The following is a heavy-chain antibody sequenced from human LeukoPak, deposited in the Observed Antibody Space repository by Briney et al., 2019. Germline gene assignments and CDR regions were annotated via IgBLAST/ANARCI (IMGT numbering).Heavy chain of an antibody. D-gene: IGHD3-22*01. J-gene: IGHJ4*02. CDR2: ISAYNGNT. CDR1: GYTFTSYG. Sequence: ASEKVSCKASGYTFTSYGISWVRQAPGQGLEWMGWISAYNGNTHYAQKLQGRVTMTTDTSTSTVYMELRSLRSDDTAVYYCARGSPPRRNYDSRGYYSYYFDYWGQGTLVTVSS. CDR3: ARGSPPRRNYDSRGYYSYYFDY. V-gene: IGHV1-18*01.